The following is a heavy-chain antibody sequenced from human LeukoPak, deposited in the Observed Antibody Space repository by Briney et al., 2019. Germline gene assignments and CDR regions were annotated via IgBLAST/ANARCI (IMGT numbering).Heavy chain of an antibody. CDR3: ASEVRYFDWRLPSDY. V-gene: IGHV3-7*01. J-gene: IGHJ4*02. CDR1: GFTFSSYW. D-gene: IGHD3-9*01. CDR2: IKKDGSEK. Sequence: GGSLRLSCAASGFTFSSYWMSWVRQAPGKGLEWVANIKKDGSEKYYVDSVKGRFTISRDNAKNSLYLQMNSLRAEDTAVYYCASEVRYFDWRLPSDYWGQGTLVTVSS.